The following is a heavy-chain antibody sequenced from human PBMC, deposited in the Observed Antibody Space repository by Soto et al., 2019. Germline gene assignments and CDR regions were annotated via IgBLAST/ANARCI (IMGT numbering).Heavy chain of an antibody. J-gene: IGHJ4*02. CDR1: GYTFTSYY. D-gene: IGHD6-19*01. Sequence: VASVKVSCKASGYTFTSYYMHWVRQAPGQGLEWMGIINPSGGSTSYAQKFQGRVTMTRDTSTSTVYMELSSLRSEDTAVYYCARDGTSSGTAVAGTVQAPWAFDYWGQGTLVTVSS. CDR3: ARDGTSSGTAVAGTVQAPWAFDY. V-gene: IGHV1-46*03. CDR2: INPSGGST.